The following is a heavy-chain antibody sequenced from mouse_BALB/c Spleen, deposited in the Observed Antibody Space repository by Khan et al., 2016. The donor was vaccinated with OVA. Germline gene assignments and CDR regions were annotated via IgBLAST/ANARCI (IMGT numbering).Heavy chain of an antibody. D-gene: IGHD2-1*01. CDR3: ALIYYGNYIYFDY. V-gene: IGHV14-3*02. Sequence: VQLKQSGADLVKPGASVRLSCTSSGFNIKDTYMHWVKQRPDQGLEWIGRIDPANGDTECDPKFQGKATITTDTSSNTAYLHLSSLTSEDTAVYYCALIYYGNYIYFDYWGQGTTLTVSS. CDR1: GFNIKDTY. J-gene: IGHJ2*01. CDR2: IDPANGDT.